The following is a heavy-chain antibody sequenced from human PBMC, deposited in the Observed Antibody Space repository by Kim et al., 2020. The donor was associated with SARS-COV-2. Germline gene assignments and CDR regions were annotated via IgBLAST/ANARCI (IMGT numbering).Heavy chain of an antibody. CDR3: AKIIAVAPSFDY. J-gene: IGHJ4*02. D-gene: IGHD6-19*01. V-gene: IGHV3-30*02. Sequence: DSLKGRLTIPRENSQTTLYLQMNSLRAEDTAVYYCAKIIAVAPSFDYWGQGTLVTVSS.